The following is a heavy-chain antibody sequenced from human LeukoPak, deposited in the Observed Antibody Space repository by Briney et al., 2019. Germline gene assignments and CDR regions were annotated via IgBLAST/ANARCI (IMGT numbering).Heavy chain of an antibody. V-gene: IGHV1-69*05. D-gene: IGHD3-10*01. J-gene: IGHJ6*03. CDR2: IIPIFGTA. Sequence: SVKVSCKASGGTFSSYAISWVRQAPGQGLEWMGGIIPIFGTANYAQKFQGRVTITTDESTSTAYMELSSLRSEDTAVYYCARDLDYGSGPSHYYYMDVWGKGTTVTVSS. CDR3: ARDLDYGSGPSHYYYMDV. CDR1: GGTFSSYA.